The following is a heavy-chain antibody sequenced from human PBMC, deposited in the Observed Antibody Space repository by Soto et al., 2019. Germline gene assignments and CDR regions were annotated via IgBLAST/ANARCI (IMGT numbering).Heavy chain of an antibody. Sequence: SETLSLTCTVSCDSISGNYWSWIRQPPGKGLEWIGYMYNTGSTVYNPSFKSRVTISVDTSKNQFSLKLNSVTAADTAVYYCARDLWGYCGTDCYPLDVWGQGTTVT. CDR2: MYNTGST. CDR1: CDSISGNY. V-gene: IGHV4-59*01. J-gene: IGHJ6*02. CDR3: ARDLWGYCGTDCYPLDV. D-gene: IGHD2-21*02.